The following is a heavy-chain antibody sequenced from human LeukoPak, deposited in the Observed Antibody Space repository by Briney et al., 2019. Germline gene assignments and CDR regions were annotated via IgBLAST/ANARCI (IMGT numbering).Heavy chain of an antibody. CDR1: GFTFSAYF. V-gene: IGHV3-23*01. Sequence: GGSLRLSCAASGFTFSAYFMHWARQAPGKGLEWVSALSGSGGSTYYADSVKGRFTISRDNSKNTLYLQMNSLRAEDTAVYYCAKDLHYYDRSGYGFIHYWGRGTLVTVSS. D-gene: IGHD3-22*01. J-gene: IGHJ4*02. CDR3: AKDLHYYDRSGYGFIHY. CDR2: LSGSGGST.